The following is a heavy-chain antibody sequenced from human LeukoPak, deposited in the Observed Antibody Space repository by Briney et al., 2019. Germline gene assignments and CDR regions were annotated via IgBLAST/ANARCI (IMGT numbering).Heavy chain of an antibody. D-gene: IGHD5-24*01. CDR1: GGSFSRYF. Sequence: SETLSLTCAVYGGSFSRYFWSWIRQSPGKGLEWIAEIDHRGDTNYNPSVKSRVTISVDTSKNQFSLKVRSLSAADTAVYYCARGATISETGYFDFWGQGTLVTVSS. CDR3: ARGATISETGYFDF. CDR2: IDHRGDT. V-gene: IGHV4-34*01. J-gene: IGHJ4*03.